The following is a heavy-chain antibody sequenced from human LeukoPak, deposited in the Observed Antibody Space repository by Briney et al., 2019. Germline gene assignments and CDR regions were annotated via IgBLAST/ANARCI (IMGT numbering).Heavy chain of an antibody. CDR2: IYYSGST. CDR3: ARHLWFGELSGFDY. J-gene: IGHJ4*02. D-gene: IGHD3-10*01. Sequence: PSETLSLTCTVSGASISSTTYYWSWIRQPPGKGLEWIGYIYYSGSTNYNPSLKSRVTISVDTSKNQFSLKLSSVTAADTAVYYCARHLWFGELSGFDYWGQGTLVTVSS. V-gene: IGHV4-61*05. CDR1: GASISSTTYY.